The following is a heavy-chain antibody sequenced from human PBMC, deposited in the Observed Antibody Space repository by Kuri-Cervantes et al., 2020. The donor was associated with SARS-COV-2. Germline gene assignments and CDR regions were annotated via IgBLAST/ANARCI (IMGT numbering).Heavy chain of an antibody. CDR1: GFTFSDYY. CDR3: VRECKAATRWYYYYGMDV. V-gene: IGHV3-11*01. CDR2: ISSSGSSI. Sequence: GESLKISCAASGFTFSDYYMNWIRQAPGKGLEWVSYISSSGSSIYYADSVKGRFTISRDNAKNSLYLQMNSLRAEDTAVYYCVRECKAATRWYYYYGMDVWGQGTTVTVSS. D-gene: IGHD2-15*01. J-gene: IGHJ6*02.